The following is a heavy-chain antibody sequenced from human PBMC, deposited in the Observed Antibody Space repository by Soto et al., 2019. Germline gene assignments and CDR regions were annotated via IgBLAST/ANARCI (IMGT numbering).Heavy chain of an antibody. J-gene: IGHJ6*02. CDR1: GGSFSGYY. CDR3: ALTQMVVAATPTTYYYYYYGMDV. CDR2: INHSGST. V-gene: IGHV4-34*01. D-gene: IGHD2-15*01. Sequence: SETLSLTCAVYGGSFSGYYWSWIRQPPGKGLEWIGEINHSGSTNYNPSLKSRVTISVDTSKNQFSLKLSSVTAADTAVYYCALTQMVVAATPTTYYYYYYGMDVWGQGNTVTVSS.